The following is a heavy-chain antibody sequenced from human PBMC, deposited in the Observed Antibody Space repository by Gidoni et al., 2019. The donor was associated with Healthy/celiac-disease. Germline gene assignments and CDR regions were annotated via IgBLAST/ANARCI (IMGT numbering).Heavy chain of an antibody. CDR2: ISGSGGST. V-gene: IGHV3-23*01. D-gene: IGHD3-22*01. CDR1: GFTFSSYA. J-gene: IGHJ4*02. Sequence: EVQLLESGGGLVQPGGSLRLSCAASGFTFSSYAMSWVRQAPGKGLEWVSAISGSGGSTYYADSVKGRFTISRDNSKNTLYLQMNSLRAEDTAVYYCAKDLDSSGYYYDWGFDYWGQGTLVTVSS. CDR3: AKDLDSSGYYYDWGFDY.